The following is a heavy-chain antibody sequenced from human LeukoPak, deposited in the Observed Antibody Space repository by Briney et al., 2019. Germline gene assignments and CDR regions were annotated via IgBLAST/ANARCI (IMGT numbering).Heavy chain of an antibody. CDR3: ARDDGIAVAGIILLQH. CDR1: GGTFSSYA. CDR2: IIPIFGTA. Sequence: WASVEVSCKASGGTFSSYAISWVRQAPGQGLEWMGGIIPIFGTANYAQKFQGRVTITADESTSTAYMELSSLRSEDTAVYYCARDDGIAVAGIILLQHWGQGTLVTVSS. D-gene: IGHD6-19*01. V-gene: IGHV1-69*13. J-gene: IGHJ1*01.